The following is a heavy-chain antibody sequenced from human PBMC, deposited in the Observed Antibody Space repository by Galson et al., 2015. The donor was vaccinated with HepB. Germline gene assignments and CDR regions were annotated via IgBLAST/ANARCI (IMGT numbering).Heavy chain of an antibody. CDR1: GYTLTRYY. V-gene: IGHV1-46*04. D-gene: IGHD3-10*01. J-gene: IGHJ4*02. Sequence: SVKVSCKASGYTLTRYYMHWVRQAPGQGLEWMGIINASGGSTTYAQKLQGRVTMTRDTSTSTVYMELSSLRSEDTAVYYCARDGQILWFGELLYLDYWGQGTLVTVSS. CDR3: ARDGQILWFGELLYLDY. CDR2: INASGGST.